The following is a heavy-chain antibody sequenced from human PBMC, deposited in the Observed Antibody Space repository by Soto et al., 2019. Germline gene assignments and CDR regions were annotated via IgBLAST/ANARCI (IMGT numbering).Heavy chain of an antibody. CDR2: IKSDGSNT. V-gene: IGHV3-74*01. D-gene: IGHD6-6*01. Sequence: PGGSLRLSCAASGFTFSSYWMHWVRQAPGKGLVWVSRIKSDGSNTAYADSVKGRFTISRDNAKNTLYLQMNSLRAEDTALYYCARGSHSSSGAVKAHDYWGQGAQVTVSS. CDR1: GFTFSSYW. CDR3: ARGSHSSSGAVKAHDY. J-gene: IGHJ4*02.